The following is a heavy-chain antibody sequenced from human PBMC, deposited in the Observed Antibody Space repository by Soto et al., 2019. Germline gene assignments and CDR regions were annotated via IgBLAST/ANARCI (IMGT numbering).Heavy chain of an antibody. CDR3: ASNLAYAEGYYWYGIDV. CDR2: ISSYGSDT. J-gene: IGHJ6*02. V-gene: IGHV3-74*01. D-gene: IGHD1-1*01. CDR1: GFTFSRYW. Sequence: EVQLVESGGGLFLTGGSLRLSCAASGFTFSRYWMHWVRQAPGTGLVWVSRISSYGSDTHYADSGKGRFTISRDNSKNTLYLQRTSLRADDTAVYYCASNLAYAEGYYWYGIDVWGPGPTVTVSS.